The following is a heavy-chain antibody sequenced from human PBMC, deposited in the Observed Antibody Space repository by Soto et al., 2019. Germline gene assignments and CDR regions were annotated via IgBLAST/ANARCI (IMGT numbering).Heavy chain of an antibody. Sequence: QVQLQESGPGLVKPSETLSLTCSVSGGSISNNYWSWIRQPAGKGLEWIGRIYISGDTNYNPSLTSRVTMAVDTSKNQFSLKLSSVTAADTAVYYCAREYTETVAGPTPYYFDYWGQGTLVTVSA. J-gene: IGHJ4*02. V-gene: IGHV4-4*07. CDR2: IYISGDT. CDR1: GGSISNNY. CDR3: AREYTETVAGPTPYYFDY. D-gene: IGHD6-19*01.